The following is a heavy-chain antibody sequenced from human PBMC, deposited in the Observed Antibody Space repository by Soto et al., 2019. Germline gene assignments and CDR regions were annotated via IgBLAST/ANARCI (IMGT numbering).Heavy chain of an antibody. J-gene: IGHJ1*01. Sequence: EVQLVESGGSVVRPGGSLRLACAASGFTFDDYGMNWVRQSPGEGLQWVSFINWSGEDARYGDSVKGRFTISRDNAKSSLYMQMNRRRAEDAALYFCPRNRRGGGYSVYHWGQGTLVTVSS. V-gene: IGHV3-20*04. D-gene: IGHD2-15*01. CDR3: PRNRRGGGYSVYH. CDR2: INWSGEDA. CDR1: GFTFDDYG.